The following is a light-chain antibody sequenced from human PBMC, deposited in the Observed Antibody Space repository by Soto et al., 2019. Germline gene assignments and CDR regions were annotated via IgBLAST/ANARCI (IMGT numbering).Light chain of an antibody. CDR2: KIS. CDR1: QSLLYSDGNTY. Sequence: LTQSPRSMPVTLGQPASISCRPSQSLLYSDGNTYLAWLHLGPGQPPRLXIYKISGRFSGVPDRFSGSGAGTDFTLHIGRVEAEDLGTYYCMQNAQFPLTFGGGTKVDIK. J-gene: IGKJ4*01. V-gene: IGKV2-24*01. CDR3: MQNAQFPLT.